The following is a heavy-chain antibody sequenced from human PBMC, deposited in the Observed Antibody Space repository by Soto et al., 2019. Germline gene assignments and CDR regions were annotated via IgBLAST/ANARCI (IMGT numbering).Heavy chain of an antibody. CDR1: GASISSSY. CDR3: ARGGNRSSSTSSGVGGFDY. D-gene: IGHD6-6*01. CDR2: IFHTGTT. J-gene: IGHJ4*02. V-gene: IGHV4-59*01. Sequence: ASETLSLTCTVSGASISSSYWSWIRQPPGKGLEWIGYIFHTGTTNYNPSLKSRVTISVDTSKNQFSLNLSSLTTADTAVYFCARGGNRSSSTSSGVGGFDYWGQGTLVTVS.